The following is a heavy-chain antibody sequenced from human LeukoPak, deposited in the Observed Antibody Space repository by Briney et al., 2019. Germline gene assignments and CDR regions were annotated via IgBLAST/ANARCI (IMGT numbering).Heavy chain of an antibody. J-gene: IGHJ3*02. V-gene: IGHV5-51*01. Sequence: GESLKISCKASGYRFTNYWIVWVRQMPGKGLEWIGIIDPGDSDTMYNPSLQGQVTISADKSLSTAKLQWSSLKASDTAMYYCARLDDSSGYYQDAFDIWGQGTVVTVSS. CDR1: GYRFTNYW. CDR2: IDPGDSDT. D-gene: IGHD3-22*01. CDR3: ARLDDSSGYYQDAFDI.